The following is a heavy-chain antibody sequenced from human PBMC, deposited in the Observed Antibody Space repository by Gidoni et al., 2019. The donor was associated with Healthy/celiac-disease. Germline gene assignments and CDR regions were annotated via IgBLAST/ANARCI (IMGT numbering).Heavy chain of an antibody. CDR2: ISYDGSNK. V-gene: IGHV3-30*01. CDR3: ARGHSSGYIDY. CDR1: GFTFSSYA. Sequence: QVQLVESGGGVVQPGRSLRLSCAASGFTFSSYAMHWVRQAPGKGLEWVAVISYDGSNKYYADSVKGRFTISRDNSKNTLYLQMNSLRAEDTAVYYCARGHSSGYIDYWGQGTLVTVSS. D-gene: IGHD3-22*01. J-gene: IGHJ4*02.